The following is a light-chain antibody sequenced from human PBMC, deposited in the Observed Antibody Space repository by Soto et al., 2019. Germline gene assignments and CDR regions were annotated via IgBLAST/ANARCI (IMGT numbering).Light chain of an antibody. CDR3: QQYDNYPLT. Sequence: DIQMTQSPSTLSASVGDRVTITCRASQSISNWLAWYQQKSGKAPKLLIYKASSLESGVPSRFSGSGSGTEFTLTISNLQPDDFATYYCQQYDNYPLTFGGGTKVDI. V-gene: IGKV1-5*03. CDR1: QSISNW. J-gene: IGKJ4*01. CDR2: KAS.